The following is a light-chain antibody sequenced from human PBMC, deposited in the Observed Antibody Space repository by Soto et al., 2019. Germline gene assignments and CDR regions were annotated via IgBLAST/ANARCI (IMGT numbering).Light chain of an antibody. Sequence: QSALTQPRSVSGSPGQSVTISCTGTSSDVGGYNYVSWYQHHPGKAPKLIIYDVTERPSGVPDRFSGSKSGTSASLAISGLQSEDEGDYFCAAWDDSLNGPVFGGGTKLTVL. CDR2: DVT. CDR3: AAWDDSLNGPV. V-gene: IGLV2-11*01. J-gene: IGLJ3*02. CDR1: SSDVGGYNY.